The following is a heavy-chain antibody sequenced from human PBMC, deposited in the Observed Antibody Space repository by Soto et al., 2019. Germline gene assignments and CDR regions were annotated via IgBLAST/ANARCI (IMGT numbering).Heavy chain of an antibody. CDR1: GYTFTSYA. V-gene: IGHV1-3*01. CDR2: INAGNGNT. CDR3: ARDLIRSVVVTALYYYYGMDV. Sequence: GASVKVSCKASGYTFTSYAMHWVRQAPGQRLEWMGWINAGNGNTKYSQKFQGRVTITRDTSASTAYMELSSLRSEDTAVYYCARDLIRSVVVTALYYYYGMDVWGQGTTVTVSS. D-gene: IGHD2-21*02. J-gene: IGHJ6*02.